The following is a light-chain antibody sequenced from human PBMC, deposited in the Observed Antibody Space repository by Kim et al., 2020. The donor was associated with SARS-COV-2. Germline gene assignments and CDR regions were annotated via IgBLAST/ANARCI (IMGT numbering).Light chain of an antibody. CDR3: CSYAGSYTVV. CDR1: SSDVGGYNY. V-gene: IGLV2-11*01. J-gene: IGLJ2*01. Sequence: GQSVTISRTGTSSDVGGYNYVSWYQQHPGKAPKLMIYDVSKRPSGVPDRFSGSKSGNTASLTISGLQAEDEADYYCCSYAGSYTVVFGGGTQLTVL. CDR2: DVS.